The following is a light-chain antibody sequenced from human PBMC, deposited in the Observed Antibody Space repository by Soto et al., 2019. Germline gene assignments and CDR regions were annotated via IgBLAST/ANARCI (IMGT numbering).Light chain of an antibody. CDR3: QQYDEWPLT. V-gene: IGKV3-15*01. CDR1: QNVKTR. J-gene: IGKJ4*01. Sequence: KVMTQSPATLSVSPGERATLSCRASQNVKTRLAWYQQKPGQAPRLLIFDAFTRATGIPARFSGCASGTDFTLTISSLQSEDSAVYYCQQYDEWPLTFGGGTKVDIK. CDR2: DAF.